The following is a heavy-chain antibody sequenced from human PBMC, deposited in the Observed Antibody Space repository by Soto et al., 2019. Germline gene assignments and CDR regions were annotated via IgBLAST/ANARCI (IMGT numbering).Heavy chain of an antibody. V-gene: IGHV4-31*03. J-gene: IGHJ3*02. CDR3: ARAAPGGELDI. CDR1: GGSIISGGYY. CDR2: IYYSGST. D-gene: IGHD3-16*01. Sequence: QVQLQESGPGLVKPSQTLSLTCTVSGGSIISGGYYWSWIRQHPGKGLEWIGYIYYSGSTYYNPYRKVRFTISIYTSKNQFALRLSSVTAADTAVYSCARAAPGGELDIWGQGTMVTVSS.